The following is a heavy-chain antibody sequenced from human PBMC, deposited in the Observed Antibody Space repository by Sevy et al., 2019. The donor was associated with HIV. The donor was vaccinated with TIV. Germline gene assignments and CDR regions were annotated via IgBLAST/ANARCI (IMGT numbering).Heavy chain of an antibody. CDR1: GFTFSKYS. CDR2: LSFGCGEI. Sequence: GGSLRLSCAASGFTFSKYSMSWVRQPPGKGLEWVSTLSFGCGEINYADSVKGRFTISRDNSKGSVYLQMNNLRPEATAVYYGAREGCTKPHDYWGQGTLVTVSS. D-gene: IGHD2-8*01. CDR3: AREGCTKPHDY. J-gene: IGHJ4*02. V-gene: IGHV3-23*01.